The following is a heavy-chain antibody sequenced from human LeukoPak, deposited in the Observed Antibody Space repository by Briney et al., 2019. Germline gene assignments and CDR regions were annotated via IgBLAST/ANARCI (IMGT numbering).Heavy chain of an antibody. CDR2: MSPNSGNT. J-gene: IGHJ4*02. Sequence: GASVKVSCKASGYTFTSYDINWVRQATGQGLEWMGWMSPNSGNTGYAQKFQGRVTMTRNTSIGTAYMELTSLRSEDTAVYYCARALSGCVLCFDYWGQGTLVTVSS. CDR3: ARALSGCVLCFDY. CDR1: GYTFTSYD. D-gene: IGHD6-19*01. V-gene: IGHV1-8*01.